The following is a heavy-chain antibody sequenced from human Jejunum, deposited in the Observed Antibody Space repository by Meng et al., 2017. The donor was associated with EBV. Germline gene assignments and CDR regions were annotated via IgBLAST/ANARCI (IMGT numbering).Heavy chain of an antibody. J-gene: IGHJ4*02. Sequence: TSKASGPTLVKPTQTLTLTCTFSGFSLTTNGVGVGWIRQPPGKALEWLAVIYWDDSRLYSPSLNSRLTITKDTSKSQVVLTMTDMDPVDTSTYYCAHKGSGSYPLDYWGQGTLVTVSS. V-gene: IGHV2-5*02. CDR1: GFSLTTNGVG. CDR2: IYWDDSR. D-gene: IGHD1-26*01. CDR3: AHKGSGSYPLDY.